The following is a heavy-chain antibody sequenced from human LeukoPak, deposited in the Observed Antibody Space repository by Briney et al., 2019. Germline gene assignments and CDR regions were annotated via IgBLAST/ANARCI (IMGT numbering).Heavy chain of an antibody. CDR1: EFTFSSYA. CDR3: AKYAPPTTVVTRFFDS. V-gene: IGHV3-23*01. CDR2: MSGSGDIT. J-gene: IGHJ4*02. D-gene: IGHD4-17*01. Sequence: PGGSLRLSCAASEFTFSSYAMSWVRQAPGKGLECVSTMSGSGDITRYADSVKGRFSISRDNSKNTLYLQMNSLRAEDTAVYYCAKYAPPTTVVTRFFDSWGQGTLVTVSS.